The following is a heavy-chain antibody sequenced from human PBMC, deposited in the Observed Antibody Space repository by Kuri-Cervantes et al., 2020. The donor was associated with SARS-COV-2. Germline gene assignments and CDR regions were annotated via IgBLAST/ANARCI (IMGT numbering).Heavy chain of an antibody. J-gene: IGHJ5*02. CDR3: ARWGDYYGSETAWFDP. Sequence: SETLSLTCAVYGGSFSGYYWSWIRQPPGKGLEWLGYIYSSGSTKYNPSLKSRVTISVDTSKNQFSLKLSSVTAADTAVYYCARWGDYYGSETAWFDPWGQGTLVTVSS. V-gene: IGHV4-59*01. CDR1: GGSFSGYY. CDR2: IYSSGST. D-gene: IGHD3-10*01.